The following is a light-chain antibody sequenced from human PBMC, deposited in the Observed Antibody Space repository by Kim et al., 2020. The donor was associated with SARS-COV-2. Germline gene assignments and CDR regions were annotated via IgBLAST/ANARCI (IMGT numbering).Light chain of an antibody. Sequence: QSALTQPPSASGSPGQSVIISCTGTGSDIGTFDYVSWYQQHPGKAPKLIIYEVNKRPSGVPDRFSGSKSGNTASLTVSGLRTEDEAHYYCSSYAGRQSGLFGGGTQLTVL. CDR2: EVN. V-gene: IGLV2-8*01. CDR1: GSDIGTFDY. J-gene: IGLJ3*02. CDR3: SSYAGRQSGL.